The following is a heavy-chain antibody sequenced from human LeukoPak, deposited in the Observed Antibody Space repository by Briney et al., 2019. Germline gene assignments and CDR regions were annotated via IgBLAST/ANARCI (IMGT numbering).Heavy chain of an antibody. V-gene: IGHV1-24*01. D-gene: IGHD3-9*01. Sequence: ASVKVSCKVSGYTLTELSMHWVRQAPGKGLEWMGGFDPEDGETIYAQKFQGRVTMTEDTSTDTAYMELSSLRSEDTAVYYCATGVRYFDPRAFDIWGQGTMVTVSS. CDR3: ATGVRYFDPRAFDI. J-gene: IGHJ3*02. CDR2: FDPEDGET. CDR1: GYTLTELS.